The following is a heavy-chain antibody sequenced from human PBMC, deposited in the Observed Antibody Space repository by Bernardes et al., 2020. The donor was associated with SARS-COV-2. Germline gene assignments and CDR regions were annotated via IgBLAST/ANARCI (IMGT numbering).Heavy chain of an antibody. CDR3: AKDLRGSGSHYGYPSGW. CDR2: ISDSGGGT. CDR1: GFTFSSYV. J-gene: IGHJ4*02. D-gene: IGHD3-10*01. Sequence: GGSLRLSCAASGFTFSSYVMSWVSQAPGKGLEWVSGISDSGGGTYYADSVRGRFTISRDNSKNTLYLQMSRLRVEDTAVNYGAKDLRGSGSHYGYPSGWWGQGTLVTVSS. V-gene: IGHV3-23*01.